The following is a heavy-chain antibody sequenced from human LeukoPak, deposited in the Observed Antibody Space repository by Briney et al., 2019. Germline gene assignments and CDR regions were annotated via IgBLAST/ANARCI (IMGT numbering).Heavy chain of an antibody. CDR1: EFTFSSYS. D-gene: IGHD2-21*01. V-gene: IGHV3-21*01. CDR3: ARDRGRIHPFDP. J-gene: IGHJ5*02. Sequence: PGGSLRLSCAASEFTFSSYSMNWVHQAPGKGLAVVSSISSSSSYLYYADSGKGRFTISRDNAKNSLYLQMNSRRAEDTAVYYCARDRGRIHPFDPWGQGTLVTVSA. CDR2: ISSSSSYL.